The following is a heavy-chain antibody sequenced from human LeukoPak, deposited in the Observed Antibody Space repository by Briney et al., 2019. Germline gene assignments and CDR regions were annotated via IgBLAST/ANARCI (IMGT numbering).Heavy chain of an antibody. CDR3: ARSLVKPYYFDC. J-gene: IGHJ4*02. V-gene: IGHV4-31*03. D-gene: IGHD2-21*01. CDR2: IYYSGST. Sequence: SQTLSFTCTVSGASISSGDYYWSWIRQHPGKGLEWLGYIYYSGSTHYNPSLQSRLTISLDTSKNQFSLRLSSVTAADTAVYFCARSLVKPYYFDCWGQGALVTVSS. CDR1: GASISSGDYY.